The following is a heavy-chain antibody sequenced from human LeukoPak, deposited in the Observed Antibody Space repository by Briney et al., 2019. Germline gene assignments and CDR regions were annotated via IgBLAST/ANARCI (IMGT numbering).Heavy chain of an antibody. D-gene: IGHD3-3*01. CDR3: ASGQYYDLWSGYYVD. V-gene: IGHV4-34*01. CDR2: INHSGST. Sequence: PSETLSLTCAVYGGSFSGHYWSWIRQPPGKGLEWIGEINHSGSTNYNPSLESRVTISVGTSKNHFSLKLSSVIAADTAVYYCASGQYYDLWSGYYVDWGQGTLVTVSA. J-gene: IGHJ4*02. CDR1: GGSFSGHY.